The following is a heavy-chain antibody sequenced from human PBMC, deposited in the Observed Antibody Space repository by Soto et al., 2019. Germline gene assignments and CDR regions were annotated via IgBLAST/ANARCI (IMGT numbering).Heavy chain of an antibody. V-gene: IGHV1-2*02. CDR2: INPYSGGT. CDR1: GYTFTGYY. CDR3: ARIRYFDWLFPDDAFDI. D-gene: IGHD3-9*01. J-gene: IGHJ3*02. Sequence: GASVKVSCKASGYTFTGYYMHWVRQAPGQGLEWMGWINPYSGGTNYAQKLQGRVTMTTDTSTSTAYMELRSLRSDDTAVYYCARIRYFDWLFPDDAFDIWGQGTMVTVSS.